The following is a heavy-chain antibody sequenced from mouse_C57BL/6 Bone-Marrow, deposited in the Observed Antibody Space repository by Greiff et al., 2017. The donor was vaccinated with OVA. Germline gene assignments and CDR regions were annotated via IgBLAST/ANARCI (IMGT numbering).Heavy chain of an antibody. CDR3: ARDYYGSRGFDV. CDR1: GYSITSGYY. Sequence: DVQLVESGPGLVKPSQSLSLTCSVTGYSITSGYYWNWIRQFPGNKLEWMGYISYDGSNNYNPSLKNRISITRDTSKNQFFLKLNSVTTEDTATYYCARDYYGSRGFDVWGTGTTVTVSS. D-gene: IGHD1-1*01. CDR2: ISYDGSN. V-gene: IGHV3-6*01. J-gene: IGHJ1*03.